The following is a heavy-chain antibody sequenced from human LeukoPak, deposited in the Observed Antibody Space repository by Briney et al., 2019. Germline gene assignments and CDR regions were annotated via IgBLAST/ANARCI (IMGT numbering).Heavy chain of an antibody. CDR3: ARSSGWYSYYFDY. Sequence: SETLSLTCAVYGGSFSGYYWSWIRQPPGKGPKWIGEINHSGSTSYNPSLKSRVTISVDTSKNQFSLKLSSVTAADAAVYYCARSSGWYSYYFDYWGQGTLVTVSS. D-gene: IGHD6-19*01. J-gene: IGHJ4*02. CDR2: INHSGST. CDR1: GGSFSGYY. V-gene: IGHV4-34*01.